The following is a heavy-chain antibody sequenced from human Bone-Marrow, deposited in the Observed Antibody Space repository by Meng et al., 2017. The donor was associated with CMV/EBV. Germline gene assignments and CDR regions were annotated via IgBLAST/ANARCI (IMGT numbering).Heavy chain of an antibody. CDR2: IWYDGSNK. J-gene: IGHJ3*02. Sequence: GESLKISCAASGFTFSSYGMHWVRQAPGKGLEWVAFIWYDGSNKYYADSVKGRFTISRDNSKNTLYLQMNSLRAEDTAVYYCVTDQDRLGGIWGQGTMVTVSS. CDR1: GFTFSSYG. D-gene: IGHD5-12*01. V-gene: IGHV3-30*02. CDR3: VTDQDRLGGI.